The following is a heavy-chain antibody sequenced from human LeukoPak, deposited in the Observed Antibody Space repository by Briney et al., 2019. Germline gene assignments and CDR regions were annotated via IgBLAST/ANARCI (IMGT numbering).Heavy chain of an antibody. CDR1: GGSISSYY. Sequence: PSETLSLTCTASGGSISSYYWSWIRQSPGKGLEWIGYIYYSGSTNYNPSLKSRVTISVDTSKNQFSLKLSSVTAVDTAVYYCARGPVGGATYYDGDAFDIWGQGTMVTVSS. D-gene: IGHD1-26*01. CDR3: ARGPVGGATYYDGDAFDI. V-gene: IGHV4-59*01. J-gene: IGHJ3*02. CDR2: IYYSGST.